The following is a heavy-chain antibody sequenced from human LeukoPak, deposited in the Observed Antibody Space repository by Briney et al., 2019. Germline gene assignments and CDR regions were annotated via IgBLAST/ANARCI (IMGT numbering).Heavy chain of an antibody. CDR3: ARGPHTGVNYYDSSGYYY. CDR2: INHSGST. V-gene: IGHV4-34*01. Sequence: SETLSLTCAVYGGSFSGYYWSWIRQPPGKGLEWIGEINHSGSTNYNPSLKSRVTISVDTSKNQFPLKLSSVTAADTAVYYCARGPHTGVNYYDSSGYYYWGQGILVTVSS. CDR1: GGSFSGYY. D-gene: IGHD3-22*01. J-gene: IGHJ4*02.